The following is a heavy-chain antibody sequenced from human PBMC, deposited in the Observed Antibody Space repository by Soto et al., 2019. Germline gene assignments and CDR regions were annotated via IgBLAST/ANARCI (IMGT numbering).Heavy chain of an antibody. CDR2: INPSGGST. Sequence: QVQLVQSGAEVKKPGASVKVSCKASGYTFTSYYMHWVRQAPGQGLEWMGIINPSGGSTSYAQKFQGRVTMTRDTSTSTVYMERSSLRSEDTAVYYCARVGGDYSRSWSGEDYWGQGTLVTVSS. CDR1: GYTFTSYY. J-gene: IGHJ4*02. D-gene: IGHD6-13*01. V-gene: IGHV1-46*01. CDR3: ARVGGDYSRSWSGEDY.